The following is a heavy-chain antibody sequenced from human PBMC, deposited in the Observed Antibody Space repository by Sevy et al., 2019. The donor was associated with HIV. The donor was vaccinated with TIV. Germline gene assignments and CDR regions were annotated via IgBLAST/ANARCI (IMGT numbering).Heavy chain of an antibody. CDR1: GFTFSSYG. J-gene: IGHJ3*02. CDR3: AREGPRHCSGGSCFEDAFDI. Sequence: GGCLRLSCAASGFTFSSYGMHWVRQAPGKGLEWVAVIWYDGSNKYYADSVKGRFTISRYNSKNTLYLQMNSLRAEDTAVYYRAREGPRHCSGGSCFEDAFDIWGQGTMVTVSS. D-gene: IGHD2-15*01. CDR2: IWYDGSNK. V-gene: IGHV3-33*01.